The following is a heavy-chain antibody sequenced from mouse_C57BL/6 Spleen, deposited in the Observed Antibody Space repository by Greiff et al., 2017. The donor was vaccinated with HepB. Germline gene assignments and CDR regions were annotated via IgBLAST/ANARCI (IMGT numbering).Heavy chain of an antibody. Sequence: EVKLMESGGDLVKPGGSLKLSCAASGFTFSSYGMSWVRQTPDKRLEWVATISSGGSYTYYPDSVKGRFTISRDNAKNTLYLQMSSLKSKDTAMYYCARRGNGSSYKYYAMDYWGQGTSVTVSS. V-gene: IGHV5-6*02. CDR2: ISSGGSYT. J-gene: IGHJ4*01. CDR3: ARRGNGSSYKYYAMDY. D-gene: IGHD1-1*01. CDR1: GFTFSSYG.